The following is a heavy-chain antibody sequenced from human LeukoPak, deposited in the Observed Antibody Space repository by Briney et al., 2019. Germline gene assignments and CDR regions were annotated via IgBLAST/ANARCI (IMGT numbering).Heavy chain of an antibody. V-gene: IGHV3-21*05. CDR1: GFTFKSYS. CDR2: ITSTSSDL. J-gene: IGHJ4*02. D-gene: IGHD6-6*01. Sequence: GSLRLSCVASGFTFKSYSMNWVRQAPGKGLEWVSFITSTSSDLFYSDSVKGRFTVSRDNARDTLYLQMNSLRAEDTAVYYCARHTTDRPNLIDHWGQGTLVTVSS. CDR3: ARHTTDRPNLIDH.